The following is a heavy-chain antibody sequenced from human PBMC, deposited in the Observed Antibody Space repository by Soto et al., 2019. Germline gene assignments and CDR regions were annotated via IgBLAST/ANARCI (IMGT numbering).Heavy chain of an antibody. CDR2: ISSSSNTI. J-gene: IGHJ6*02. V-gene: IGHV3-48*02. CDR3: PRGGYYDSSGYIPQNYYYGMDV. Sequence: EVQLVESGGGLVQPGGSLRLSCAASGFTFSSYSMNWVRQAPGKGLEWVSYISSSSNTIYYADSVKGRFTISRDNAKNSLYLEMNSLRDEDTAVYYCPRGGYYDSSGYIPQNYYYGMDVWGQGTTVTVSS. CDR1: GFTFSSYS. D-gene: IGHD3-22*01.